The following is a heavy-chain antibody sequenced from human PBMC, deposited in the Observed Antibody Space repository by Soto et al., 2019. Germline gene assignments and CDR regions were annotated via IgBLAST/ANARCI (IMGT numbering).Heavy chain of an antibody. CDR3: ARVRVPMVRGVIIDPFDY. CDR2: ISAYNDNT. J-gene: IGHJ4*02. CDR1: GYTFNSYG. V-gene: IGHV1-18*01. Sequence: ASVKVSCKASGYTFNSYGINWVRQAPGQGLEWMGWISAYNDNTNYAQRFLGRVTMTTDTSTSTAYMELRSLRSDDTAVYYCARVRVPMVRGVIIDPFDYWGQGTLVTVSS. D-gene: IGHD3-10*01.